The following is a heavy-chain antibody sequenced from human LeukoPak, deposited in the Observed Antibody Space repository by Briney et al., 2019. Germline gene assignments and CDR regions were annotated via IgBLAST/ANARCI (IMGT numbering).Heavy chain of an antibody. CDR3: ARGPDRDIVEAGSFDI. V-gene: IGHV3-48*04. Sequence: GGSLRLSCVASRFPLSSSSMNWVRLAPGKGLEWVSYISSGSETIYYADSVEGRFTISRDNAKNSLYLQMNSLRAEDTAVYYCARGPDRDIVEAGSFDIWGQGTVVTVSS. CDR1: RFPLSSSS. CDR2: ISSGSETI. J-gene: IGHJ3*02. D-gene: IGHD2-15*01.